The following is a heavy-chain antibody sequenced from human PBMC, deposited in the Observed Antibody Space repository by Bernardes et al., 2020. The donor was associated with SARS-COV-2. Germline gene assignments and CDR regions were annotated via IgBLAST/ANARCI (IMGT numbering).Heavy chain of an antibody. CDR1: GFSYRSYG. J-gene: IGHJ3*02. CDR3: AKAGYYDSSGYYRLNAFDI. D-gene: IGHD3-22*01. CDR2: ISYDGRDK. Sequence: GVSLRLSCVSSGFSYRSYGMHWVRRALGKGLEWVKVISYDGRDKYYPDSVKGRFTISRDNSKNTLYLQMNSLRAEDTAVYYCAKAGYYDSSGYYRLNAFDIWGQGTMVTVSS. V-gene: IGHV3-30*18.